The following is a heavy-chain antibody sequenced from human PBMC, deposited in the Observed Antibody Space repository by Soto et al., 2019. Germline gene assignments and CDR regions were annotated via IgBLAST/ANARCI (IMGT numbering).Heavy chain of an antibody. CDR2: IDPSDSYP. Sequence: EVQLVQSGAEVKKPGESLKISCKGSGYSFTSYWISWVRQMPGKGLEGVGRIDPSDSYPHYSPCFQGHVTISVAKSICPAYLQWSSLKASDTAMYYCAALTMRARGYYYGMDVWGQGTTVTVSS. D-gene: IGHD3-22*01. V-gene: IGHV5-10-1*01. CDR3: AALTMRARGYYYGMDV. J-gene: IGHJ6*02. CDR1: GYSFTSYW.